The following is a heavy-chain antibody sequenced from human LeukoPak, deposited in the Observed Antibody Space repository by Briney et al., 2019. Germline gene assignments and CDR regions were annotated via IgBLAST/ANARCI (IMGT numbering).Heavy chain of an antibody. CDR3: ARAPTLWFGDLSKAYFDY. J-gene: IGHJ4*02. CDR2: ISYDGSNK. Sequence: GGSLRLSCAASGFTFSSYAMHWVRQAPGKGLEWVAVISYDGSNKYYADSVKGRFTISRDNSKNTLYLQMNSLRAEDTAVYYCARAPTLWFGDLSKAYFDYWGQGTLVTVSS. CDR1: GFTFSSYA. V-gene: IGHV3-30-3*01. D-gene: IGHD3-10*01.